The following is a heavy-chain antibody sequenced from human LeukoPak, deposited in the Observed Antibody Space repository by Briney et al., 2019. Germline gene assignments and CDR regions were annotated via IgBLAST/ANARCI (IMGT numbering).Heavy chain of an antibody. D-gene: IGHD1-14*01. CDR1: GYSFTAYY. J-gene: IGHJ4*02. V-gene: IGHV1-2*02. Sequence: ASVKVSCKPTGYSFTAYYIFWMRQAPGQGLECMGWINLYNGATEYAQRFQSRVTMTRDTSISTAYMELSRLRSDDTAAYYCASWAGGNEPVASFDYWGQGTLVTVSS. CDR3: ASWAGGNEPVASFDY. CDR2: INLYNGAT.